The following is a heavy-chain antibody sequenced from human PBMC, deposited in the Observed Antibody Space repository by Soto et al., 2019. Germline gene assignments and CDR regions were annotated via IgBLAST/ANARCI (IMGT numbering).Heavy chain of an antibody. CDR1: GGSISSSSYY. CDR2: IYYSGST. Sequence: PSETLSLTCTVSGGSISSSSYYWGWIRQPPGKGLEWIGSIYYSGSTYYNPSLKSRVTISVDTSKNQFSLKLSSVTAADTAVYYCARQPPPPHTPRSDYWGQGTLVTVSS. J-gene: IGHJ4*02. V-gene: IGHV4-39*01. CDR3: ARQPPPPHTPRSDY.